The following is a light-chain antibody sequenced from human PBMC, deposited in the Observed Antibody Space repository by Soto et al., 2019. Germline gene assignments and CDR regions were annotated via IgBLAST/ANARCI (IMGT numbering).Light chain of an antibody. J-gene: IGKJ5*01. V-gene: IGKV1-39*01. CDR1: QSISSY. CDR2: AAS. Sequence: DIQMTQSPSSLSASVGDRVTITCRASQSISSYLNWYQQKPGKAPKLLIYAASSLQRGGPSRCSGSGAGTDVTLTISSLQPEDVATYYCQQSYSTPRTFGQGTRLEIK. CDR3: QQSYSTPRT.